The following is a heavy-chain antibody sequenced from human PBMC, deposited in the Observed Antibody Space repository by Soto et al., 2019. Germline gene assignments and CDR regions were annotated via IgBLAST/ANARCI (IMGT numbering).Heavy chain of an antibody. CDR3: ARTDFWSGLEDY. D-gene: IGHD3-3*01. CDR1: GGSISSGDYY. J-gene: IGHJ4*02. Sequence: SETLSLTCTVSGGSISSGDYYWSWIRQPPGKGLEWIGYIYYSGSTYYNPSLKSRVTISVDTSKNQFSLKLSSVTAADTAVYYCARTDFWSGLEDYWGQGTLVTVSS. CDR2: IYYSGST. V-gene: IGHV4-30-4*01.